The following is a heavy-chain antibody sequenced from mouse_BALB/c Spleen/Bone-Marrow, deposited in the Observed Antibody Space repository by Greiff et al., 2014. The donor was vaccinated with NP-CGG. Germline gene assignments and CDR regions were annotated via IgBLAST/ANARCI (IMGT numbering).Heavy chain of an antibody. J-gene: IGHJ3*01. CDR1: GYTFTSYW. D-gene: IGHD2-4*01. CDR2: IDPSDSYT. CDR3: ARTYYDYDWFAY. V-gene: IGHV1-69*02. Sequence: VKLQESGVEFVKPGASVKLSCKASGYTFTSYWMHWVKQRPGQGLEWIGEIDPSDSYTKYNQNFKGKATLTVDKSSSTAYMQLSSLTSEDSAVYYCARTYYDYDWFAYWGQGTLVTASA.